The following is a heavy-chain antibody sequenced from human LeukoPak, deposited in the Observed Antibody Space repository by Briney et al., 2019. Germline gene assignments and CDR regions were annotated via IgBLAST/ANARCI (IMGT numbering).Heavy chain of an antibody. Sequence: SETLSLTCTVSGGSVSSGSYYWSWIRQPPGKGLEWIGYIYYSRSTNYNPSLKSRVTISVDTSKNQFSLKLSSVTAADTAVYYCARGGPQGTIFGVVIIKAGYFDYWGQGTLVTVSS. CDR2: IYYSRST. V-gene: IGHV4-61*01. J-gene: IGHJ4*02. D-gene: IGHD3-3*01. CDR3: ARGGPQGTIFGVVIIKAGYFDY. CDR1: GGSVSSGSYY.